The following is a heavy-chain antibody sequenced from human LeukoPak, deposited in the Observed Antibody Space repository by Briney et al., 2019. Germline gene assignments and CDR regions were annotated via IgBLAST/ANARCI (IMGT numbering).Heavy chain of an antibody. D-gene: IGHD6-13*01. CDR3: ARAGYSSSWLES. V-gene: IGHV3-74*03. CDR2: INTDGGST. J-gene: IGHJ4*02. CDR1: GFTFSSHW. Sequence: GGSLGLSCAASGFTFSSHWMHWVRQAPGKGLVWVSRINTDGGSTTYADSVKGRFTISRDNAKNTVYLQMNSLRAEDTAVYYRARAGYSSSWLESWGQGTLVTVSS.